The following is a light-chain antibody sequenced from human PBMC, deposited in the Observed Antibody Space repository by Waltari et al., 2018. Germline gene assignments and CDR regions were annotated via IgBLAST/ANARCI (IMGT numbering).Light chain of an antibody. V-gene: IGLV2-14*03. J-gene: IGLJ2*01. CDR3: ASYTSTNTVL. Sequence: QSALTQPASVSGSPGPSITISCAGTNSALCYYNFFSWYQQHPGKAPKRMFFDVKRWPSGVSHRFSGSKAGNTASLTISGLQAEDEADYFCASYTSTNTVLFGGGTKVTVL. CDR2: DVK. CDR1: NSALCYYNF.